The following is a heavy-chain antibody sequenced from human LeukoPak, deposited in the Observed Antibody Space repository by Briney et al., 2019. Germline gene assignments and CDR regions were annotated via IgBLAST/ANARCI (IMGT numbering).Heavy chain of an antibody. CDR2: IYTSGST. Sequence: PSQTLSLTCTVSGGSISSYYWSWIRQPAGKGLEWIGRIYTSGSTNYNPSLKSRVTMSVDTSKNQFSLKLSSVAAADTAVYYCARVKQGGSGGQPAGAWNSLDVWGKGTTVTVSS. V-gene: IGHV4-4*07. J-gene: IGHJ6*04. CDR3: ARVKQGGSGGQPAGAWNSLDV. D-gene: IGHD3-10*01. CDR1: GGSISSYY.